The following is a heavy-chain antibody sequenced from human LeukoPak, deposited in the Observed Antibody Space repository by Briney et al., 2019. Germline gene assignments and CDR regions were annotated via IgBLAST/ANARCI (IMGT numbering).Heavy chain of an antibody. Sequence: SETLSLTCTVSGGSISSYYWSWIRQPPGKGLEWIGYIYYSGSTNYNPSLKSRVTISVDTSKNQFSLKLSSVTAADTAVYYCAKARAIGEFYYYYGLDVWGQGTTVTVSS. V-gene: IGHV4-59*01. J-gene: IGHJ6*02. D-gene: IGHD3-10*01. CDR2: IYYSGST. CDR3: AKARAIGEFYYYYGLDV. CDR1: GGSISSYY.